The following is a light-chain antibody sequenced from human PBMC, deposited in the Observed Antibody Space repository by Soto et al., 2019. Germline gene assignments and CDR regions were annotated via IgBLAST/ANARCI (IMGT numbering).Light chain of an antibody. V-gene: IGKV2-28*01. J-gene: IGKJ1*01. CDR1: QSLLDSNGYNF. Sequence: DIVMTQSPLSLPVTPGEPASISCRSGQSLLDSNGYNFLEWYLQKPGQSPQILIYLGSNRASGVPARFSGSGSGTDFTLKISRVEAEDVGVYYCMQDLQTPWTFGQGTKVDIK. CDR3: MQDLQTPWT. CDR2: LGS.